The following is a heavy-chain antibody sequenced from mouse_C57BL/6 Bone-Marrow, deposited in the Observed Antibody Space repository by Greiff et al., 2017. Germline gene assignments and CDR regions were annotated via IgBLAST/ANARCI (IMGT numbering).Heavy chain of an antibody. V-gene: IGHV1-19*01. Sequence: EVHLVESGPVLVKPGASVKMSCKASGYTFTDYYMNWVKQSHGKSLEWIGVINPYNGGTSYNQKFKGKATLTVDKSSSTAYMELNSLTSEDSAVYYCARKRPFAYWGQGTLVTVSA. J-gene: IGHJ3*01. CDR1: GYTFTDYY. CDR2: INPYNGGT. CDR3: ARKRPFAY.